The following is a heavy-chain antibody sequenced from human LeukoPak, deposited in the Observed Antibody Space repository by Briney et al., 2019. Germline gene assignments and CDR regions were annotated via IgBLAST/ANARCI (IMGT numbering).Heavy chain of an antibody. CDR3: ARDPAAAGSVWLDP. CDR2: ITTRSSYI. D-gene: IGHD6-13*01. Sequence: GGSLRLSCAASGFTFSSYSMNWVRQAPGKGLEWVSSITTRSSYIYYADSVEGRFTISRDDAKSSLYLQMSSLRAEDTAVYYCARDPAAAGSVWLDPWGQGILVTVSS. V-gene: IGHV3-21*01. J-gene: IGHJ5*02. CDR1: GFTFSSYS.